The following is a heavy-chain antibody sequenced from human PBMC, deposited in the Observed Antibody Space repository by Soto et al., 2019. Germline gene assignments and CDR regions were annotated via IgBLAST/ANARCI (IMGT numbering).Heavy chain of an antibody. CDR1: GSTFSSYA. J-gene: IGHJ3*02. CDR2: ISGSGGST. CDR3: AKGMYYDILTGYPDDAFDI. V-gene: IGHV3-23*01. D-gene: IGHD3-9*01. Sequence: LRLSCAASGSTFSSYAMSWVRQAPGKGLEWVSAISGSGGSTYYADSVKGRFTISRDNSKNTLYLQMNSLRAEDTAVYYCAKGMYYDILTGYPDDAFDIWGQGTMVTVSS.